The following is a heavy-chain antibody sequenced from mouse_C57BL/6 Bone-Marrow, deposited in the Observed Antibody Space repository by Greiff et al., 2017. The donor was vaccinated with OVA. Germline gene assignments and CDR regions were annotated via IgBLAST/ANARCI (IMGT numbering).Heavy chain of an antibody. CDR1: GFNITDYY. Sequence: VQLQQSGAELVKPGASVKLSCTASGFNITDYYMHWVKQRPEQGLEWIGRIDPEDGETKYAPNFQGKATITADTSSNTAYLQLSSLTSEDTAFYYCARYYGSRSVPYWYFDFWGTGTPVTVSS. CDR3: ARYYGSRSVPYWYFDF. D-gene: IGHD1-1*01. CDR2: IDPEDGET. J-gene: IGHJ1*03. V-gene: IGHV14-2*01.